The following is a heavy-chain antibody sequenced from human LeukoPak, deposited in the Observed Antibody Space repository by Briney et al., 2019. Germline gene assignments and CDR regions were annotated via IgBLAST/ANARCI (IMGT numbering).Heavy chain of an antibody. CDR3: TLRTDY. CDR2: INGSGQNT. V-gene: IGHV3-23*01. Sequence: GGSLRLSCAASGFTFSKYAMTWVRQAPGKGLEWVSVINGSGQNTYYADSVKGRFTISRDNFKNMMYLQMDSLRVEDTAVYYCTLRTDYWGQGILVSVSS. J-gene: IGHJ4*02. CDR1: GFTFSKYA.